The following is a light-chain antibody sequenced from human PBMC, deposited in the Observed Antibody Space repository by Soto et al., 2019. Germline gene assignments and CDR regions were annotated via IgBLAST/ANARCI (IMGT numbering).Light chain of an antibody. CDR1: CSNIGNNY. V-gene: IGLV1-51*02. CDR2: ENN. CDR3: GTWDSSLSAGV. J-gene: IGLJ3*02. Sequence: QSVLTQPPSVSAAPGQKVTISCSGSCSNIGNNYVSWYQQLPGTAPKLLIYENNKRPSGIPDRCSGSKSGTSATLGITGLQTGDEADYYCGTWDSSLSAGVFGGGTKLTVL.